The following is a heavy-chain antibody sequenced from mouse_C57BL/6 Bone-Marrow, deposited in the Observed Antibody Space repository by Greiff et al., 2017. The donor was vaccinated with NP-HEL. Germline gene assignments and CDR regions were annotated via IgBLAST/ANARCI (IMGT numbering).Heavy chain of an antibody. D-gene: IGHD3-3*01. CDR2: IDPENGDT. J-gene: IGHJ2*01. CDR3: TRGTREEYYFDC. Sequence: EVQLQQSGAELVRPGASVKLSCTASGFNINDDYMHWVKQRPEQGLEWIGWIDPENGDTEYAPKFQGKATITADTSSNTAYLQLSSLTSEDAAVYYCTRGTREEYYFDCWGPGTTLTVSS. CDR1: GFNINDDY. V-gene: IGHV14-4*01.